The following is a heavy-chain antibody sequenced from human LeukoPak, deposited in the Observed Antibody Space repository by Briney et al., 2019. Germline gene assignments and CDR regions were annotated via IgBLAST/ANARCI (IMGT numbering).Heavy chain of an antibody. CDR1: GYTFTSYD. J-gene: IGHJ5*02. V-gene: IGHV1-8*01. CDR2: MNPNSGNT. Sequence: GASVKVSCMASGYTFTSYDINWVRQATGQGLEWMGWMNPNSGNTGYAQKFQGRVTMTRNTSISTAYMELSSLRSEDTAVYYCARDPQDKDWFDPWGQGTLVTVSS. CDR3: ARDPQDKDWFDP.